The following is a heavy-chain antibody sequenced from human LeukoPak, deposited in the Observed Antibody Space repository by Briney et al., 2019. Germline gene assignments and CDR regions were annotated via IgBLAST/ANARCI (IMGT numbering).Heavy chain of an antibody. CDR1: GYTFTDYY. CDR3: AREGPIVGATHLVDY. D-gene: IGHD1-26*01. V-gene: IGHV1-2*02. J-gene: IGHJ4*02. CDR2: INPNSGGT. Sequence: ASVTVSCTAYGYTFTDYYMHWVRQAPGQGLEWMGWINPNSGGTNYAQKFQGRVTMTSDTSISTAYMELSRLRSDDTAVYYCAREGPIVGATHLVDYWGQGTLVTVSS.